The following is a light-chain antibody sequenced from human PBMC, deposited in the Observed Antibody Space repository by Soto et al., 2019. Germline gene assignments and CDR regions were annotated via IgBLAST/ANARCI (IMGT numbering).Light chain of an antibody. V-gene: IGKV1-5*01. J-gene: IGKJ4*01. CDR1: QRISTW. Sequence: IQLTQSPSTLSASVGDSVTITCRASQRISTWLAWYRQKAGKAPQLLVYDASTLESGVPSRFSGSGSGTEFILTISSLQPEDFATYYCQQANTFALTFGGGTKVDI. CDR2: DAS. CDR3: QQANTFALT.